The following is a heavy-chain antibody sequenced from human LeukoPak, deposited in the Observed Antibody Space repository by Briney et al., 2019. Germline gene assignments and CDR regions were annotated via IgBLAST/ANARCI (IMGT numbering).Heavy chain of an antibody. CDR3: ARVYYYDSSGYLIFDY. CDR1: GYTFTGNY. D-gene: IGHD3-22*01. CDR2: INPNSGGT. V-gene: IGHV1-2*02. J-gene: IGHJ4*02. Sequence: ASVKVSCKASGYTFTGNYMHWVRQAPGQGLEWMGWINPNSGGTNYAQKFQGRVTMTRDTSISTAYMELSRLRSDDTAVYYCARVYYYDSSGYLIFDYWGQGTLVTVSS.